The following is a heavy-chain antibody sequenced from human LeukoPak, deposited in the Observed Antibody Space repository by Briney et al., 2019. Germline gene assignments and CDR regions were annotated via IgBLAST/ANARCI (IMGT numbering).Heavy chain of an antibody. Sequence: GWSLRLSCAASGFTFSTYAMHWVRQAPAKGREWVAIISYDGGKKYYADSVKGPFTISRENSKNTLYLQMNSLRGEDTAVYYCARDLTAYSTSWHASDPWGQGTLVTVSS. V-gene: IGHV3-30-3*01. J-gene: IGHJ5*02. CDR3: ARDLTAYSTSWHASDP. CDR2: ISYDGGKK. CDR1: GFTFSTYA. D-gene: IGHD6-13*01.